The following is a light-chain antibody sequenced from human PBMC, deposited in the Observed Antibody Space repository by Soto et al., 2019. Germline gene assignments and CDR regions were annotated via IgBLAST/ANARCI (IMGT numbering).Light chain of an antibody. J-gene: IGKJ2*01. V-gene: IGKV3-20*01. CDR1: QSVSSSY. Sequence: EIVLTQSPGTLSLSPGERATLSCRASQSVSSSYLAWYQQKPGQAPRLLIYGASSRATGTADWCSGSGSGTDFTLTISRLEPEDFSVYYCQQYGRSPPRTFGQGTKLEIK. CDR2: GAS. CDR3: QQYGRSPPRT.